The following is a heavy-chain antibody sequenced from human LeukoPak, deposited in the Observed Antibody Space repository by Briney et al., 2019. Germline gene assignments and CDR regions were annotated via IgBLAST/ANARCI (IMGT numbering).Heavy chain of an antibody. CDR2: MNPNSGNT. CDR3: ARSYYDFWSGYGSWFDP. Sequence: ASVKVSCKASGYTFTGYDINWVRQATGQGLEWMGWMNPNSGNTGYAQKFQGRVTMTRNASISTAYMELSSLRSEDTAVYYWARSYYDFWSGYGSWFDPWGQGTLVTVSS. V-gene: IGHV1-8*01. CDR1: GYTFTGYD. J-gene: IGHJ5*02. D-gene: IGHD3-3*01.